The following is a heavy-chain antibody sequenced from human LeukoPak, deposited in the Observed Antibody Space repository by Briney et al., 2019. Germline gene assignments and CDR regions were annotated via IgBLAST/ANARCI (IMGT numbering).Heavy chain of an antibody. D-gene: IGHD2-8*02. CDR3: AREEGLVLDY. Sequence: GSLRLSCAASGFTFSSYSMNWVRQAPGKGLEWVAFIRYDGSNKYYADSVKGRFTISRDYSKNTLYLQMNSLRAEDTAVYYCAREEGLVLDYWGQGTLVTVSS. CDR2: IRYDGSNK. V-gene: IGHV3-30*02. J-gene: IGHJ4*02. CDR1: GFTFSSYS.